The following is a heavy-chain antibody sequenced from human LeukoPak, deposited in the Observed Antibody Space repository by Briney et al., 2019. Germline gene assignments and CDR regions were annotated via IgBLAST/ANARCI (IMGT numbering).Heavy chain of an antibody. J-gene: IGHJ5*02. Sequence: GGSLRLSCEASGFTLNKYWMHWVRHAPGKGRVWVSRITGDGNDIFYADSVKGRFTVSRDDAKNTLFLQMNSLRVEDTAIYYCARDAYTTTSNWLDPWGQGTLVTVSS. D-gene: IGHD4-17*01. CDR3: ARDAYTTTSNWLDP. CDR2: ITGDGNDI. CDR1: GFTLNKYW. V-gene: IGHV3-74*01.